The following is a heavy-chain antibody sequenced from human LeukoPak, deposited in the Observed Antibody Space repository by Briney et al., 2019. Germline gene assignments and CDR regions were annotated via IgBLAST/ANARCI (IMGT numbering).Heavy chain of an antibody. Sequence: SETLSLTCTVSGGSISSGGYYWSWIRQPPGKGLEWIGYIYHSGSTYYNPSLKSRVTISVDRSKNQFSLKLSSVTAADTAVYYCARGRWGSSFDPWGQGTLVTVSS. CDR1: GGSISSGGYY. CDR3: ARGRWGSSFDP. J-gene: IGHJ5*02. V-gene: IGHV4-30-2*01. CDR2: IYHSGST. D-gene: IGHD6-6*01.